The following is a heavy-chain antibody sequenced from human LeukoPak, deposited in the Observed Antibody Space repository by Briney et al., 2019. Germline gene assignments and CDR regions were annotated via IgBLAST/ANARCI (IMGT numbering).Heavy chain of an antibody. J-gene: IGHJ4*02. V-gene: IGHV3-21*01. CDR1: GFTFSSYS. Sequence: GGSLRLSCAASGFTFSSYSMNWVRQAPGKGLEWVSSISSSSSYIYYADSVKGRFTISRDNAKNSQYLQMNSLRAEDTAVYYCARVIAAAGIDYWGQGTLVTVSS. CDR2: ISSSSSYI. D-gene: IGHD6-13*01. CDR3: ARVIAAAGIDY.